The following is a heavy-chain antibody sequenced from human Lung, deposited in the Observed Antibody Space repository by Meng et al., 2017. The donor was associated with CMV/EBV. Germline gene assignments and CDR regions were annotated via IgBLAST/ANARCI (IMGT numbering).Heavy chain of an antibody. V-gene: IGHV3-73*01. CDR2: IRSKASNYAT. D-gene: IGHD6-19*01. Sequence: GGSLRLSCAASGFTFSDSAMYWVRQASGKGLEWVGRIRSKASNYATTYAASVEGRFTISRDDSKNMVYLEMNSLKIEDTALYYCCRPTAVASSPTAYWGQGTXVTVSS. CDR1: GFTFSDSA. J-gene: IGHJ4*02. CDR3: CRPTAVASSPTAY.